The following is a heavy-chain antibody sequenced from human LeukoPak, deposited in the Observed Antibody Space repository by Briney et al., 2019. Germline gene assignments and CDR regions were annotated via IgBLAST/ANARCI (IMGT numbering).Heavy chain of an antibody. V-gene: IGHV4-30-2*01. CDR1: GGSISSGGYS. D-gene: IGHD4-17*01. J-gene: IGHJ4*02. Sequence: SETLSLTCAVSGGSISSGGYSWSWIRQPPGKGLEWIGYIYHSGSTYYNPSLKSRVTISVDRSKNQSSLKLSSVTAADTAVYYCARAAYGDESLFDYWGQGTLVTVSS. CDR2: IYHSGST. CDR3: ARAAYGDESLFDY.